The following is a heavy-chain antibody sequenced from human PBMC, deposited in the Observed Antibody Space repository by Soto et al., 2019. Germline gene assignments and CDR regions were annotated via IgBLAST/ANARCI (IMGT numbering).Heavy chain of an antibody. CDR3: ARGETYLGV. Sequence: QVQLVQSGAEVKKPGSSVKVSCKTSRDTFNKYAFNWVRQAPGQGLEWMGCIIPIFSSRNYAEKFQGRVTITADDSTSTAYMELRSLGFEDTAVYYCARGETYLGVWGQGTTVTVSS. J-gene: IGHJ6*02. D-gene: IGHD3-16*01. CDR1: RDTFNKYA. V-gene: IGHV1-69*01. CDR2: IIPIFSSR.